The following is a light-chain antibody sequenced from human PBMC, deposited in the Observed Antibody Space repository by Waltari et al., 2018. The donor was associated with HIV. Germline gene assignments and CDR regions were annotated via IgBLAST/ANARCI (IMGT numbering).Light chain of an antibody. CDR2: RDI. V-gene: IGLV3-9*01. CDR3: QVWDNSAATV. Sequence: YELTQPLSVSVARGQTARITCGGNNIGSKNVHWYQQRPGQAPLLVIYRDIIRPSGISGRFSGSNSGNTATLTISRAQVGDEGDYYCQVWDNSAATVFGGGTKVTVL. CDR1: NIGSKN. J-gene: IGLJ2*01.